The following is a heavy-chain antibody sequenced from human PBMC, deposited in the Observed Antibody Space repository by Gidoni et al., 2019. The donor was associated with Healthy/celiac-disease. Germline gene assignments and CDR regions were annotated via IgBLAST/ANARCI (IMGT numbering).Heavy chain of an antibody. J-gene: IGHJ4*02. CDR3: AKAGIAAARYFDY. Sequence: VQLLECGGGLVQPGGSRRLSCAASGFTFSSYARSWVRQAPGKGLEWVSVISGSGGSTYYADSVKGRFTISRDNSKNTLYLQMNSLRAEDTAVYYCAKAGIAAARYFDYWGQGTLVTVSS. CDR1: GFTFSSYA. V-gene: IGHV3-23*01. CDR2: ISGSGGST. D-gene: IGHD6-25*01.